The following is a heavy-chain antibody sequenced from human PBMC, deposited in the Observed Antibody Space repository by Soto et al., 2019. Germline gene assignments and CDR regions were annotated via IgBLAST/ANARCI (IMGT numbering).Heavy chain of an antibody. D-gene: IGHD2-15*01. CDR2: INSDGSST. CDR1: GFTFSSYW. V-gene: IGHV3-74*01. CDR3: VRTSLVVAAATREDY. J-gene: IGHJ4*02. Sequence: EVQLVESGGGLVQPGGSLSLSCAASGFTFSSYWMHWVRQAPGKGLAWVSRINSDGSSTSYADSVKGRFTISRDNAKNPLYLQMNSLRAEDTAVYYCVRTSLVVAAATREDYWGQGTLVTVSS.